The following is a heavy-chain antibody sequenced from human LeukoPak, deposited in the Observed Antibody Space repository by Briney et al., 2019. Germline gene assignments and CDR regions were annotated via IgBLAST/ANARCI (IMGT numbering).Heavy chain of an antibody. CDR1: VGSFNDYR. D-gene: IGHD3-9*01. V-gene: IGHV4-34*01. CDR3: ARGYDVLTGFSP. J-gene: IGHJ5*02. CDR2: INHGGST. Sequence: SETLSLTCAVYVGSFNDYRWSWIRQSPEKGLEWIGDINHGGSTNYNPSLKSRVTISVDTSKNQFSLKATSVTAADTAVYYCARGYDVLTGFSPWGHGNLVTVSS.